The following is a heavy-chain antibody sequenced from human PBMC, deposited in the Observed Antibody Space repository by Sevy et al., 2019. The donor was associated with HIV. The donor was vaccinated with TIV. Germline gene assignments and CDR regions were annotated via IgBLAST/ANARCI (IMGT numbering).Heavy chain of an antibody. J-gene: IGHJ4*02. CDR3: AAAAGTDVLGYYFGS. D-gene: IGHD6-25*01. CDR2: MYHRGTT. Sequence: SETLSLTCSVSGDSISSSHWWSWVRQTPGKGLEWIGDMYHRGTTNYNPSLKSRVIISVDKSKNQFSLKLNSVTAADTAVYYCAAAAGTDVLGYYFGSWGQGTQVTVSS. V-gene: IGHV4-4*02. CDR1: GDSISSSHW.